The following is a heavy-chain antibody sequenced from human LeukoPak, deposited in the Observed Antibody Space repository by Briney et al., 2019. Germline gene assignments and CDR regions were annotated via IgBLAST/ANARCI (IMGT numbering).Heavy chain of an antibody. CDR3: ARVEGYDFWSGYYSLYNWFDP. CDR1: GFTFSNYA. V-gene: IGHV3-23*01. J-gene: IGHJ5*02. CDR2: ISGSGGST. D-gene: IGHD3-3*01. Sequence: GGSLRLSCAASGFTFSNYAMSWVRQAPGKGLEWVSGISGSGGSTYYADSVKGRFTISRDNAKNTLYLQMNSLRAEDTAVYYCARVEGYDFWSGYYSLYNWFDPWGQGTLVTVSS.